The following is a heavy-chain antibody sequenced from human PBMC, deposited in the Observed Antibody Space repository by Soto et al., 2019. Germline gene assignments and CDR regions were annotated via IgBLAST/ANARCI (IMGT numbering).Heavy chain of an antibody. CDR3: ARIGSHYYYYGMDV. CDR2: IYYSGST. V-gene: IGHV4-59*01. Sequence: ETLCPTGTVSGASISSYYWSWIRQPPGKGLEWIGYIYYSGSTNYNPSVKSRVTISVDTSKNQFFRKLSSVTAADTGVYYCARIGSHYYYYGMDVWGQGTTVTVYS. J-gene: IGHJ6*02. D-gene: IGHD3-16*01. CDR1: GASISSYY.